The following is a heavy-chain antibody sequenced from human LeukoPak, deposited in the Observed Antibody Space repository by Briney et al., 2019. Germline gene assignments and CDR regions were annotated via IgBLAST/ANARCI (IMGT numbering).Heavy chain of an antibody. Sequence: ASVKVSCKASGYIFTSYGISWVRQAPGQGLEWMGWISAYNGNTNYAQKLQGRVTMTTDTSTSTAYMELGSLRSDDTAVYYCARDQGSSWSKIYYYYGMDVWGQGTTVTVSS. V-gene: IGHV1-18*01. D-gene: IGHD6-13*01. J-gene: IGHJ6*02. CDR3: ARDQGSSWSKIYYYYGMDV. CDR2: ISAYNGNT. CDR1: GYIFTSYG.